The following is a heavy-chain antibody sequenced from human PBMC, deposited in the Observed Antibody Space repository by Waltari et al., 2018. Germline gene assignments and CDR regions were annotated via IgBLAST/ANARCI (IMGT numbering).Heavy chain of an antibody. Sequence: QVQLQQWGAGLLTPSETLSLPCSVYGGSFSGYYWSWIRQPPGRGLGWIGEINHSGSTNYNPALKSRVTISVDTSKNQFSLKLSSVTAADTAVYYCARGRLTAGDRTSYYYYYGMDVWGQGTTVTVSS. D-gene: IGHD1-20*01. V-gene: IGHV4-34*01. J-gene: IGHJ6*02. CDR3: ARGRLTAGDRTSYYYYYGMDV. CDR1: GGSFSGYY. CDR2: INHSGST.